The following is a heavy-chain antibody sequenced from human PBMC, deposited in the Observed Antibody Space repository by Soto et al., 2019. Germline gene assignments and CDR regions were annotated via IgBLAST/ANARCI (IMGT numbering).Heavy chain of an antibody. J-gene: IGHJ6*02. CDR3: ARIRGGYDIYYYGMDV. CDR1: GFSLSTSGMC. CDR2: IDWDDDK. D-gene: IGHD5-12*01. V-gene: IGHV2-70*11. Sequence: SGPTLVNPTQTLTLTCTFSGFSLSTSGMCVSWIRQPPGKALEWLARIDWDDDKYYSTSLKTRLTISKDTPKNQVVLTMTNMDPVDTATYYCARIRGGYDIYYYGMDVWGQGTTVTVSS.